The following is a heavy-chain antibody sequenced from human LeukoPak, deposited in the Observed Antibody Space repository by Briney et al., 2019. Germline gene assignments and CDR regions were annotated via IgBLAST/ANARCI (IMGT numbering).Heavy chain of an antibody. CDR1: GYTFTGYY. Sequence: ASVKVSCKASGYTFTGYYMHWVRQAPGQGLEWMGWINPNSGGTNYAQKFQGRVTKTRDTSISTAYMELSRLKSDDTAVYYCARVDGDYYFDYWGQGTLVTVSS. D-gene: IGHD3-3*01. V-gene: IGHV1-2*02. CDR3: ARVDGDYYFDY. CDR2: INPNSGGT. J-gene: IGHJ4*02.